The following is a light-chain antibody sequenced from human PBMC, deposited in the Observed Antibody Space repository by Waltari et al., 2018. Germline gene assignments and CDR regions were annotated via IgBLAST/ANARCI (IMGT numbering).Light chain of an antibody. CDR2: AAS. J-gene: IGKJ4*01. V-gene: IGKV1-17*01. Sequence: DIQMTQSPSSLSASAGDRVTITCRASQGISTYLNWYQQKPGKAPKRLIYAASSLESGVPSRFGGSGSGTDFTLTISSLQPEDFATYYCLQYNSNPLTFGGGTKVEIE. CDR1: QGISTY. CDR3: LQYNSNPLT.